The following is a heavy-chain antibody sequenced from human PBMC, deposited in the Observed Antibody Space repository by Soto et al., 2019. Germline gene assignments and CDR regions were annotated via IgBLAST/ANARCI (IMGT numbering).Heavy chain of an antibody. V-gene: IGHV1-69*06. CDR1: GDTFSNYA. Sequence: SVKVSCKTSGDTFSNYAISGVRQAPGQGLEWMGGIIPLFDSASYAQRSHDRVTITADKFTSTAYMELRSLTSEDTAVYYCAASTFQSGVSGYLHLEFWGQGTLVTVSS. D-gene: IGHD3-3*01. CDR2: IIPLFDSA. CDR3: AASTFQSGVSGYLHLEF. J-gene: IGHJ4*02.